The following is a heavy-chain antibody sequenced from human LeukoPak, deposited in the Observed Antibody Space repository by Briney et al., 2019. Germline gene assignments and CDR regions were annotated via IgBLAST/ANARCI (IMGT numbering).Heavy chain of an antibody. D-gene: IGHD3-22*01. V-gene: IGHV4-4*07. Sequence: SETLSLTCTVSGGSISSYYWSWIRQPAGKGLEWIGRIYTSGSTNYNPSLKSRVTISVDTSKNQFSLKLSSVTAADTAVYYCAREKYYYDSSGYYYDAFDIWGQGTMVTVSS. J-gene: IGHJ3*02. CDR3: AREKYYYDSSGYYYDAFDI. CDR2: IYTSGST. CDR1: GGSISSYY.